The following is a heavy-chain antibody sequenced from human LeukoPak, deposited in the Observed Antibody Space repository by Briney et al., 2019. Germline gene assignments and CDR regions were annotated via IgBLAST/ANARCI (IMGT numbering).Heavy chain of an antibody. Sequence: SETLSLTCTVSGGSISSYYWSWIRQPPGKGLEWIGSIYYSGSTYYNPSLKSRVTISVDTSKNQFSLKLSSVTAADTAVYYCARHGGLWFGRDNWFDPWGQGTLVTVSS. CDR2: IYYSGST. V-gene: IGHV4-59*08. J-gene: IGHJ5*02. CDR3: ARHGGLWFGRDNWFDP. CDR1: GGSISSYY. D-gene: IGHD3-10*01.